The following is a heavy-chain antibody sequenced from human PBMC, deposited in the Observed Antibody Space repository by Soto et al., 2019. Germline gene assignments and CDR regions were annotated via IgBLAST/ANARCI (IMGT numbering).Heavy chain of an antibody. V-gene: IGHV3-23*01. CDR2: ITDTGGDT. CDR3: ARGSTDSYPGSRIFDF. Sequence: EVQLLESGGDLVQPGGSLRPSCVASGIPFGSRAMSWVRQAPGEGLEWVSTITDTGGDTKYADSVRGRFTMSRDNSKKTLYLQMNSLRVEDSALYYCARGSTDSYPGSRIFDFWGRGTLVTVSS. CDR1: GIPFGSRA. J-gene: IGHJ4*02. D-gene: IGHD3-10*01.